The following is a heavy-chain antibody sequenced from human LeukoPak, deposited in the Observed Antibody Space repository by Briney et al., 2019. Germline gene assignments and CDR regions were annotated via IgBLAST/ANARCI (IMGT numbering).Heavy chain of an antibody. CDR3: ARDWARSGYYPDSYFDY. CDR1: GGSISSGGYY. CDR2: IYYSGST. J-gene: IGHJ4*02. D-gene: IGHD3-3*01. Sequence: SQTLSLTCTVSGGSISSGGYYWSWIRQHPGKGLEWIGYIYYSGSTYYNPSLKSRVTISVDTSKNQFSLKLSSVTAADTAVYYCARDWARSGYYPDSYFDYWGQGTLVIVSS. V-gene: IGHV4-31*03.